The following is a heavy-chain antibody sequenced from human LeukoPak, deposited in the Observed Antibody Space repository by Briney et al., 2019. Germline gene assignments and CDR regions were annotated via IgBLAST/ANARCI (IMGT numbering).Heavy chain of an antibody. CDR3: ARDNDKVVDH. J-gene: IGHJ4*01. D-gene: IGHD1-1*01. Sequence: ASVKVSCKTSGYTFSNYGISWVRQAPGQGLEWMGWITAYSGNRLYAQRFQGRITLTTDTSTSTSYMELRSLEYDDTAIYYCARDNDKVVDHWGQGTLVTVSS. CDR2: ITAYSGNR. V-gene: IGHV1-18*01. CDR1: GYTFSNYG.